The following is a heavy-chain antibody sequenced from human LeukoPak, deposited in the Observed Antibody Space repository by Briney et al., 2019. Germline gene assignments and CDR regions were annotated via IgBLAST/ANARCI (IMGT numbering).Heavy chain of an antibody. J-gene: IGHJ3*02. CDR2: IYYSGST. Sequence: PSETLSLTCTVSGGSISSSSYYWGWIRQPPGKGLEWIGSIYYSGSTYYNPSLKSRVTISVDTSKNQFSLRLSSVTAADTAVYYCARGRERYDDILTGYYSEAFDIWGQGTMVTVSS. CDR3: ARGRERYDDILTGYYSEAFDI. V-gene: IGHV4-39*01. D-gene: IGHD3-9*01. CDR1: GGSISSSSYY.